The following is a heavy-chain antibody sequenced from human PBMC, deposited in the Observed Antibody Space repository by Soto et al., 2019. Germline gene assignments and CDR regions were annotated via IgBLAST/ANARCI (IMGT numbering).Heavy chain of an antibody. CDR2: IGIKANNYAT. CDR1: GFTFSGSA. CDR3: TRPFDCSGDACYSGWYYYYGMDV. V-gene: IGHV3-73*01. Sequence: EVQLVESGGGSVQPGGSLKLSCAASGFTFSGSAMHWVRQASGKGLEWVGRIGIKANNYATAYAASVKGRFISPRDDCKNTAPLQMNSLKTEDTDVYYCTRPFDCSGDACYSGWYYYYGMDVWGQGTTVTVSS. D-gene: IGHD2-15*01. J-gene: IGHJ6*02.